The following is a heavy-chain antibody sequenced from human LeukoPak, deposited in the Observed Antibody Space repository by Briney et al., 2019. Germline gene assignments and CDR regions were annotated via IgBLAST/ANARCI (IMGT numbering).Heavy chain of an antibody. J-gene: IGHJ5*02. CDR2: ISGSGGST. V-gene: IGHV3-23*01. D-gene: IGHD1-7*01. CDR1: GFTFSSYA. Sequence: ESGGSLRLSCAASGFTFSSYAMSWVRQAPGKGLEWVSAISGSGGSTYYADSVKGRFTISRDNSKNTLYLQMTSLRAEDTAVYYCAKGVRTGTTRNWFDPWGQGTLVTVSS. CDR3: AKGVRTGTTRNWFDP.